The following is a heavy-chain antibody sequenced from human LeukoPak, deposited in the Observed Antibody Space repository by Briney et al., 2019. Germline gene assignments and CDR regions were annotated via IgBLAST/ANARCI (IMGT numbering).Heavy chain of an antibody. D-gene: IGHD3-3*01. CDR3: ARDRYDFWSGFPTDYYYYGMDV. Sequence: SETLSLTCTVSGGSISSYYWSWIRQPAGKGLEWIGRIYTSGSTNYNPSLKSRVTMSVDTSKNQFSLKLSSVTAADTAMYYCARDRYDFWSGFPTDYYYYGMDVWGQGTTVTVSS. CDR2: IYTSGST. J-gene: IGHJ6*02. CDR1: GGSISSYY. V-gene: IGHV4-4*07.